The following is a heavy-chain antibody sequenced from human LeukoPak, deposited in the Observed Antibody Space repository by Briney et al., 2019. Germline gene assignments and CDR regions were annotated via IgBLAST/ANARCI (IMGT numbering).Heavy chain of an antibody. V-gene: IGHV4-59*01. CDR1: GGSISSYY. D-gene: IGHD3-22*01. CDR3: ARDLYYDSSATV. CDR2: IYYSGST. Sequence: SETLSLTCTVSGGSISSYYWSWIRQPPGKGLEWIGHIYYSGSTNYNPSLKSRVTISLDTSKNQFSLKLSSVTAADTAVYYCARDLYYDSSATVWGQGTTVTVSS. J-gene: IGHJ6*02.